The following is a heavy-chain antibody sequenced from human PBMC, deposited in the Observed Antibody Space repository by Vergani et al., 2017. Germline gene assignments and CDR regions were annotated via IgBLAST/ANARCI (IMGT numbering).Heavy chain of an antibody. CDR1: GFTFSSYW. J-gene: IGHJ3*02. CDR3: AGGSLWFGALDAFDI. D-gene: IGHD3-10*01. Sequence: EVQLVESGGGLVQPGGSLRLSCAASGFTFSSYWMSWVRQAPGKGLEWVANIKQDGSEKYYVDSVKGRFTISRDNAKNSLYLQMNSLRAEDTAVYYCAGGSLWFGALDAFDIWGQGTMVTVSS. CDR2: IKQDGSEK. V-gene: IGHV3-7*03.